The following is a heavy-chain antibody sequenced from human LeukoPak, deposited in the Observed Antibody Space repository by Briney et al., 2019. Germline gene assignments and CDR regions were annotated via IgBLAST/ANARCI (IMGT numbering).Heavy chain of an antibody. J-gene: IGHJ4*02. Sequence: GGSLRLSCAASGFTFSNAWMSWVRQAPGKGLEWVGRIKSKTDGGTTDYAAPVKGRFTISRDDSKNTLYLQMNSLKTEDTAVYYCTTGSVTAYCYDSSGYYYFDYWGQGTLVTVSS. CDR3: TTGSVTAYCYDSSGYYYFDY. CDR2: IKSKTDGGTT. D-gene: IGHD3-22*01. CDR1: GFTFSNAW. V-gene: IGHV3-15*01.